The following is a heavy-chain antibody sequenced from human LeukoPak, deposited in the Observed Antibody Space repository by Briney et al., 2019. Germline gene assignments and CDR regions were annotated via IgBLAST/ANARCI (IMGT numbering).Heavy chain of an antibody. CDR1: GGTFSSYA. CDR2: IIPIFGTA. D-gene: IGHD5-12*01. J-gene: IGHJ5*02. Sequence: ASVKVSCEASGGTFSSYAISWVRQAPGQGLEWMGRIIPIFGTANYAQKFQGRVTITTDESTSTAYMELSSLRSEDTAVYYCASPSSGYDYWFDPWGQGTLVTVSS. CDR3: ASPSSGYDYWFDP. V-gene: IGHV1-69*05.